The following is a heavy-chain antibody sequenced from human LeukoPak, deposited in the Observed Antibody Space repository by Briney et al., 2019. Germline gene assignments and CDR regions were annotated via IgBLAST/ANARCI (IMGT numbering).Heavy chain of an antibody. D-gene: IGHD5-24*01. CDR1: GLTFSNYA. V-gene: IGHV3-23*01. CDR2: ITGSGIST. J-gene: IGHJ3*02. Sequence: RGSLRLSCAASGLTFSNYAMSWVRQAPGKGLEWVSAITGSGISTFYADSVKGRFTISRDYSNNTLYLQMDSLRAEDTAVYYCASERSANDAFDIWGQGTMVTVSS. CDR3: ASERSANDAFDI.